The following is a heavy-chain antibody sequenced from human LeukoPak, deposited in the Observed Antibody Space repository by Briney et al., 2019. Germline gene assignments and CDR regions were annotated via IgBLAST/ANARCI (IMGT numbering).Heavy chain of an antibody. J-gene: IGHJ4*02. D-gene: IGHD3-22*01. CDR3: AKRGPGYDKSTYPPHYFDY. CDR1: GFTFSSYA. V-gene: IGHV3-23*01. Sequence: GGSLRLSCAASGFTFSSYAMSWVRQAPGKGLEWVSAISGSGGSTYYADSVKDRFTISRDNSKNTLYLQMNSLRAEDTAVYYCAKRGPGYDKSTYPPHYFDYWGQGTLVTVSS. CDR2: ISGSGGST.